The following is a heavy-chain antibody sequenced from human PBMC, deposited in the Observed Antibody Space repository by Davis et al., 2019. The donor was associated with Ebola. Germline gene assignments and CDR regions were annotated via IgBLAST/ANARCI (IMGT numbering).Heavy chain of an antibody. CDR3: ARQRRDGYSDFDY. D-gene: IGHD5-24*01. CDR1: GGSIISYS. V-gene: IGHV4-59*08. Sequence: SETLSLTCTVSGGSIISYSWSWIRQPPGKRLEWTGFVYSSGSTYYNPSLESRLTMSVDTSKNQFSLKLRSVTAADTAVYYCARQRRDGYSDFDYWGLGTLVTVSS. CDR2: VYSSGST. J-gene: IGHJ4*02.